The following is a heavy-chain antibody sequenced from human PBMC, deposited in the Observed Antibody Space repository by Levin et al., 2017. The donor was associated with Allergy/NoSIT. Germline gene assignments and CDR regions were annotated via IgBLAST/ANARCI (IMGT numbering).Heavy chain of an antibody. CDR3: ARGRLYSCGYRYYYYNGMDD. CDR2: INHSGST. V-gene: IGHV4-34*01. J-gene: IGHJ6*02. Sequence: SETLSLTCAVYGGSFSGYYWSWIRQPPGKGLEWIGEINHSGSTNYNPSLKSRVIISVDTSKNQVSQKLSSVTAADTAVYYCARGRLYSCGYRYYYYNGMDDWGQGTTVTVSS. CDR1: GGSFSGYY. D-gene: IGHD5-18*01.